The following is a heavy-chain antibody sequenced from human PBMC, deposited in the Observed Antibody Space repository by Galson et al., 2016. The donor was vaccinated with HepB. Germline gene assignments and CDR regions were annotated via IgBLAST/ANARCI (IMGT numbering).Heavy chain of an antibody. D-gene: IGHD5-18*01. CDR1: GFTFTNAW. Sequence: SLRLSCAASGFTFTNAWMSWVRQAPGKGLEWVAVISYDGNKKYYADSVIGRATISRDNSKNTVFLRVNSLRGEDTAVYYCAKPYGYSYGSYAFDIWGQGTMVTVSS. V-gene: IGHV3-30*18. J-gene: IGHJ3*02. CDR3: AKPYGYSYGSYAFDI. CDR2: ISYDGNKK.